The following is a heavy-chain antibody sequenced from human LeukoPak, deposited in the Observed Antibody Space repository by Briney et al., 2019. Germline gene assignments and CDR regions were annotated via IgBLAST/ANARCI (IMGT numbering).Heavy chain of an antibody. CDR2: IYSSGIT. CDR3: ARGRGPNYYDSSGYYFDY. J-gene: IGHJ4*02. D-gene: IGHD3-22*01. V-gene: IGHV4-59*12. Sequence: SETLSLTCTVSGGSISSYYWSWIRRPPGKRLEWIGYIYSSGITSYNPSLKSRVTISVDTSKNQFSLKLSSVTAADTAVYYCARGRGPNYYDSSGYYFDYWGQGTLVTVSS. CDR1: GGSISSYY.